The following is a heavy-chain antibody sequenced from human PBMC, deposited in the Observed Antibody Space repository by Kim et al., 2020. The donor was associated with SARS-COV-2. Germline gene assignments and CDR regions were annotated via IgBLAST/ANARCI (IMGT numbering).Heavy chain of an antibody. D-gene: IGHD2-2*03. CDR3: MKGGWGWIWDH. Sequence: GGSLRLSCTTSGFTFTGYATSWVRQAPGKGLEWVSSIDGSDGTTYYVDSVKGRFTISRDNSKNTLYLQMNSLRADDTAVYYCMKGGWGWIWDHWGQGTRV. CDR1: GFTFTGYA. CDR2: IDGSDGTT. V-gene: IGHV3-23*01. J-gene: IGHJ4*02.